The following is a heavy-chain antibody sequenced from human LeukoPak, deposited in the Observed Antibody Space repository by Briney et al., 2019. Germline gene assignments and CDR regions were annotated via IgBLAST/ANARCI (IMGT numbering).Heavy chain of an antibody. J-gene: IGHJ4*02. D-gene: IGHD3-22*01. CDR2: IRSSSSYT. Sequence: GGFLRLSCAASGFTFSEYYMGWIRQAPGKGLEWVSYIRSSSSYTNYADSVKGRFTISRDNAKNSLYLQMNSLRAEDTAVYYCARGYYDNSGYYFPFDFWGQGTLVTVSS. CDR3: ARGYYDNSGYYFPFDF. CDR1: GFTFSEYY. V-gene: IGHV3-11*06.